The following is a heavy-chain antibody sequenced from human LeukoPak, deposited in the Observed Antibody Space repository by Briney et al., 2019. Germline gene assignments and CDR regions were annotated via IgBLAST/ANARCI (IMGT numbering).Heavy chain of an antibody. CDR1: GFTVSSNY. CDR3: ARFNGDYSFYYYYGMDV. Sequence: GGSLRLSCAASGFTVSSNYMSWVRQAPGKGLEWVSVIYSGGSTYYADSVKGRFTLSRDNSNNTLYLQMNSLRADDTAVYYCARFNGDYSFYYYYGMDVWGQGTTVTLSS. J-gene: IGHJ6*02. V-gene: IGHV3-66*01. D-gene: IGHD4-17*01. CDR2: IYSGGST.